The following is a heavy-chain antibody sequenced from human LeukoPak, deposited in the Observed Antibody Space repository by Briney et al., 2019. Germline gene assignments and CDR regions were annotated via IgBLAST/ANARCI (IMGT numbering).Heavy chain of an antibody. J-gene: IGHJ4*02. Sequence: PSETLSLTCAVYGGSFSDYYWSWIRQPPGKGLEWIGEINHSGSTKYNPSLKSRVTISVDTSKNQFSLKLSSVTAADTAVYYCARHCSSTSCYGPTDFDYWGQGTLVTVSS. CDR1: GGSFSDYY. D-gene: IGHD2-2*01. CDR2: INHSGST. CDR3: ARHCSSTSCYGPTDFDY. V-gene: IGHV4-34*01.